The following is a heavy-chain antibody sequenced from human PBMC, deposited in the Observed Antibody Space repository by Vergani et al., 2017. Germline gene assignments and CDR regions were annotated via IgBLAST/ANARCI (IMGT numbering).Heavy chain of an antibody. CDR3: ARAPQGTRKVDTAMARLDY. J-gene: IGHJ4*02. CDR1: GFTFSSYW. CDR2: INSDGSST. V-gene: IGHV3-74*01. Sequence: EVQLVESGGGLVQPGGSLRLSCAASGFTFSSYWMHWVRQAPGKGLVWVSRINSDGSSTSYADSVKGRFTISRDNAKNTLYLQMNSLRAEATAVYYCARAPQGTRKVDTAMARLDYWGQGTLVTVSS. D-gene: IGHD5-18*01.